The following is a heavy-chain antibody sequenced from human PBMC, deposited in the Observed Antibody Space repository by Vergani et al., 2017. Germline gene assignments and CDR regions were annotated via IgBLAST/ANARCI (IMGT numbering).Heavy chain of an antibody. V-gene: IGHV3-23*04. CDR3: ARVRGIAVAGEANWFDP. Sequence: VQLVESGGGVVQPGRSLRLSCAASGFTFSSYAMSWVRQAPGKGLEWVSAISGSGGSTYYADSVKGRFTISRDNSKNTLYLQMNSLRAEDTAVYYCARVRGIAVAGEANWFDPWGQGTLVTVSS. J-gene: IGHJ5*02. CDR2: ISGSGGST. D-gene: IGHD6-19*01. CDR1: GFTFSSYA.